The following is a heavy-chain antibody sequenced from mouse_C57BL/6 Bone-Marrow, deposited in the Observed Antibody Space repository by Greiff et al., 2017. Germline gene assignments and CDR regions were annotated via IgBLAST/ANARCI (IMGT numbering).Heavy chain of an antibody. CDR2: IDPEIGDT. CDR1: GFNIKDDY. Sequence: VHVTQSGAELVRPGASVKLSCTASGFNIKDDYIHWVKQRPEQGLEWIGWIDPEIGDTEYASKFQGKATITSDPSSNPAYLPLSSLTSEDTAVYYCSSFDGNYFDFWGQGTPLTVAS. D-gene: IGHD2-3*01. V-gene: IGHV14-4*01. CDR3: SSFDGNYFDF. J-gene: IGHJ2*01.